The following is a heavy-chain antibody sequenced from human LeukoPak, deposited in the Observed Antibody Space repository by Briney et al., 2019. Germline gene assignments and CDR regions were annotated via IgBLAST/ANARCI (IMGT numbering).Heavy chain of an antibody. Sequence: GGSLRLSCAASGFTFSSYAMSWVRQAPGKGLEWVSAISGSGGSTYYADSVKGRFTISRDNSKNTLYLQMNSPRAEDTAVYYCAKRALLGFGELYYFDYWGQGTLVTVSS. CDR2: ISGSGGST. V-gene: IGHV3-23*01. CDR3: AKRALLGFGELYYFDY. J-gene: IGHJ4*02. D-gene: IGHD3-10*01. CDR1: GFTFSSYA.